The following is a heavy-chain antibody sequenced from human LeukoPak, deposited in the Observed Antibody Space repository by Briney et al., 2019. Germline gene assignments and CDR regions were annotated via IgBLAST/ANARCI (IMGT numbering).Heavy chain of an antibody. Sequence: RGSLRLSCAASGFTFSSYWMTWVRQAPGKGLEWVANIKQDGSERNYVDSVKGRFTISRDNAKNSLYLQMNTLRDEDTAVYYCATGAGCGYWGQGTLVTVSS. J-gene: IGHJ4*02. V-gene: IGHV3-7*03. CDR3: ATGAGCGY. CDR1: GFTFSSYW. CDR2: IKQDGSER. D-gene: IGHD6-19*01.